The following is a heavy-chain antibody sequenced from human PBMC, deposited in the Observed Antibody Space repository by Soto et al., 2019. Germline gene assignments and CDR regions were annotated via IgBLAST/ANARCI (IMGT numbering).Heavy chain of an antibody. D-gene: IGHD6-13*01. V-gene: IGHV3-74*01. J-gene: IGHJ4*02. CDR3: ERVAVGAYYFDY. Sequence: EVQLVESGGGLVQPGGSLRLSCAASGFTFSSYWMHWVRQAPGKGLVWVSRVNPDGGETSYADSVKGRFTISRDNAKNPLYLKMNSLRAEDTAVYYCERVAVGAYYFDYWGQGTLLTVSS. CDR2: VNPDGGET. CDR1: GFTFSSYW.